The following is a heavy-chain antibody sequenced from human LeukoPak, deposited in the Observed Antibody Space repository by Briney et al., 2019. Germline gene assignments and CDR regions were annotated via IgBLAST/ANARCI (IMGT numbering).Heavy chain of an antibody. V-gene: IGHV3-64*01. J-gene: IGHJ4*02. CDR2: ISSNGGIT. CDR3: ARYCSGVSCYSGYDY. Sequence: GGSLRLSCAASGFTFSSYAMHWVRQAPGKGLEYVSAISSNGGITYYANSVKGRFTISRDNSKNTLYLQMGSLRAEDMAVYYCARYCSGVSCYSGYDYWGQGTLVTVSS. D-gene: IGHD2-15*01. CDR1: GFTFSSYA.